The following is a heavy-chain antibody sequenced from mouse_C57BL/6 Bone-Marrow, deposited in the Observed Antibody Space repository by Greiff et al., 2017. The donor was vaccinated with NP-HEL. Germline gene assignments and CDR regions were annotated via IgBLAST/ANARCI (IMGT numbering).Heavy chain of an antibody. CDR1: GYTFTSYW. V-gene: IGHV1-64*01. CDR3: ARRGSSYGWYFDV. J-gene: IGHJ1*03. Sequence: VQLQQPGAELVKPGASVKLSCKASGYTFTSYWMHWVKQRPGQGLEWIGMIHPNSGSTNYNEKFKSKATLTVDKSSSTAYMQLSSLTSEDSAVYDCARRGSSYGWYFDVWGTGTTVTVSS. CDR2: IHPNSGST. D-gene: IGHD1-1*01.